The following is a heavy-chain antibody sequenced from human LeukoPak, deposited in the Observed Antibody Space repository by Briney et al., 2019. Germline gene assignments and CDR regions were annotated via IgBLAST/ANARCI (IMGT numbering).Heavy chain of an antibody. Sequence: PGESLRLSCAASGFTFSSSAMSWVRQAPGKGLEWVSAISGNGASTYYADSVEGRFTISRDNSKNTLYLQINSLRAEDTAVYYCAKKSPYGGADYWGQGTLVTVSS. CDR1: GFTFSSSA. V-gene: IGHV3-23*01. D-gene: IGHD4/OR15-4a*01. J-gene: IGHJ4*02. CDR2: ISGNGAST. CDR3: AKKSPYGGADY.